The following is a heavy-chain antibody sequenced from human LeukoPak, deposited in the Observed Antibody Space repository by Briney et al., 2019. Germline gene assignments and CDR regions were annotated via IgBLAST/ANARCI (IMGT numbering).Heavy chain of an antibody. J-gene: IGHJ4*02. Sequence: QPGGSLRLSCAASGFTFGNFWMSWVRHAPGMGLQWVASMKGDGSHIYYVDSVKGRFTISRDNARNSLYLQMNSLRAEDTAVYYCARLFGGVTTFDYWGQGALVTVSS. CDR1: GFTFGNFW. D-gene: IGHD2-8*02. V-gene: IGHV3-7*01. CDR2: MKGDGSHI. CDR3: ARLFGGVTTFDY.